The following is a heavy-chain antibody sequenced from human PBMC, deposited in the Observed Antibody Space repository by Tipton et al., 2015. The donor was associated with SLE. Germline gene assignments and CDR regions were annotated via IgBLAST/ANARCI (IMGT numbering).Heavy chain of an antibody. CDR3: TADLSDSTGFNHDH. CDR1: GFTFSSYD. Sequence: GSLRLSCAASGFTFSSYDMHWVRQVTGKGLAWVSAIGPAGDTYYPGSVKGRFTISRDDSKNTLHLQMNSLQTEDAGVYYCTADLSDSTGFNHDHWGQGSLVTVSS. D-gene: IGHD3-22*01. CDR2: IGPAGDT. V-gene: IGHV3-13*01. J-gene: IGHJ4*02.